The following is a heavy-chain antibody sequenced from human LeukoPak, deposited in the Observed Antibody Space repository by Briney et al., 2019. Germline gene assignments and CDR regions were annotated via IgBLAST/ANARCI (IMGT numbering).Heavy chain of an antibody. Sequence: ASVKVSCKASGYTFTSYAMNWVRQAPGQGLEWMGWINTNTGNPTYAQGFTGRFVFSLDTSVSTAYLQISSLKAEDTAVYYCAKYGSGSYHLYYYYGMDVWGQGTTVTVSS. V-gene: IGHV7-4-1*02. CDR1: GYTFTSYA. CDR3: AKYGSGSYHLYYYYGMDV. D-gene: IGHD3-10*01. J-gene: IGHJ6*02. CDR2: INTNTGNP.